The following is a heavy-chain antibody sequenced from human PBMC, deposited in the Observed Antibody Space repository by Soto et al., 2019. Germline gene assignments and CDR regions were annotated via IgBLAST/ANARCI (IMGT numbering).Heavy chain of an antibody. Sequence: QVQLQESGPGLVKPSQTLSLTCTVSGGSISSGGYYWSWIRQHPGKGLEWIGYIYYSGSTYYNPSLKSGVTISVDTSKNQFSLKLSSVTAADTAVYYCARDSLISYYYYYGMDVWGQGTTVTVSS. D-gene: IGHD2-21*01. CDR2: IYYSGST. V-gene: IGHV4-31*03. J-gene: IGHJ6*02. CDR3: ARDSLISYYYYYGMDV. CDR1: GGSISSGGYY.